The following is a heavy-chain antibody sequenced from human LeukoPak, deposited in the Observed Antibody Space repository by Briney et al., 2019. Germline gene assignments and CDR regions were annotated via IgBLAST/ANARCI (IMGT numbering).Heavy chain of an antibody. D-gene: IGHD6-19*01. V-gene: IGHV3-9*01. CDR2: ISWNSGSI. CDR1: GFTFDDYA. CDR3: AKDIGPPVAGTGYFQH. J-gene: IGHJ1*01. Sequence: GGSLRLSCAASGFTFDDYAMHWVRQAPGKGLEWVSGISWNSGSIGYADSVKGRFTISRDNAKNSLYLQMNSLRAEDTALYYCAKDIGPPVAGTGYFQHWGQGTLVTVSS.